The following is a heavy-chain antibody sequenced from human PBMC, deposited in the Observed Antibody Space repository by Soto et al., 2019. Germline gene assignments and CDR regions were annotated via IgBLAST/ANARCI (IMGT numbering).Heavy chain of an antibody. Sequence: RVESLQISYSGSGYSFTTYWIAWVRQMPGKGLEWMGLIYPGDSDTRYSPSFQGQVTISVDKSISTAYLQWSSLKASDTAIYYCARSYYYSDGYYYDMDFWGQGTLVTVSS. V-gene: IGHV5-51*01. CDR2: IYPGDSDT. D-gene: IGHD3-22*01. CDR3: ARSYYYSDGYYYDMDF. J-gene: IGHJ4*02. CDR1: GYSFTTYW.